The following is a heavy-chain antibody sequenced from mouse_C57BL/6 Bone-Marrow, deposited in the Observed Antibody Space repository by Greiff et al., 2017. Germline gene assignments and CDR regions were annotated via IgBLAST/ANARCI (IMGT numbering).Heavy chain of an antibody. D-gene: IGHD1-1*01. V-gene: IGHV1-54*01. CDR2: INPGSGGT. CDR1: GYAFTNYL. Sequence: QVQLQQSGAELVRPGTSVKVSCKASGYAFTNYLIEWVKQRPGQGLEWIGVINPGSGGTNYNEKFKGKATLTADKSSSTAYMQLSSLTSEDSAVYFCARHYGSSFAYWGQGTLVTVSA. CDR3: ARHYGSSFAY. J-gene: IGHJ3*01.